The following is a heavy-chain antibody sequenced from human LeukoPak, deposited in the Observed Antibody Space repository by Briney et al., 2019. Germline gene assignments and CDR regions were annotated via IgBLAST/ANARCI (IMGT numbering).Heavy chain of an antibody. CDR1: GYTFTSYY. V-gene: IGHV1-46*01. CDR2: IYPSGGNT. J-gene: IGHJ4*02. CDR3: ARGATHRGIWSGYYFDY. D-gene: IGHD3-3*01. Sequence: ASVKVSCKASGYTFTSYYMHWVRQAPGQGLEWMGIIYPSGGNTSYAQKFQGRVTMTRDTSTSTVYMELSSLRSEDTAVYYCARGATHRGIWSGYYFDYWGQGTLVTVSS.